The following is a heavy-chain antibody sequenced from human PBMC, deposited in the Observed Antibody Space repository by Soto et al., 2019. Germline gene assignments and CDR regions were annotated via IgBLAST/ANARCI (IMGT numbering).Heavy chain of an antibody. V-gene: IGHV1-69*12. CDR3: ARGDATKIVVTTYYAMDV. D-gene: IGHD3-22*01. CDR2: IIPVFGTP. CDR1: GGSLSNYG. Sequence: QVQLVQSGAEVKKPGSSVKVSCKASGGSLSNYGISWVRQAPGQGLEWMGAIIPVFGTPNYAQKFQDRVTIPADECTTRVYMEVRSLTSEDTAVYDCARGDATKIVVTTYYAMDVWGQGTTVTVSS. J-gene: IGHJ6*02.